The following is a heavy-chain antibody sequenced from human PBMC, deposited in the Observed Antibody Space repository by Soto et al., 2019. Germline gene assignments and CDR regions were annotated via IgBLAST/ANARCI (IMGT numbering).Heavy chain of an antibody. CDR2: IYYSGST. Sequence: SEPLSLTYSVFDGYIVSLGCHRSWKRKPPGNVLEWIGSIYYSGSTYYHPSLNSRVIISVDTSKNQFSAKLSSVTAAYTAVYYWDKSNGPVYFDCWGQGTLVTV. CDR1: DGYIVSLGCH. CDR3: DKSNGPVYFDC. V-gene: IGHV4-39*03. J-gene: IGHJ4*02. D-gene: IGHD2-8*01.